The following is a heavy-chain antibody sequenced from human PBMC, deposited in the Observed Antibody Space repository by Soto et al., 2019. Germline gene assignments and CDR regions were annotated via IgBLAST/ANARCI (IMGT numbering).Heavy chain of an antibody. CDR1: GFTFSSYG. Sequence: QVQLVESGGGVVQPGRSLRLSCAASGFTFSSYGMHWVRQAPGKGLEWVAVIWYDGSNKYYADSVKGRFTISRDNSKNTLYLQMNSLRAEDTAVYYCARDWASRASLASPRRFDPWGQGTLVTVSS. J-gene: IGHJ5*02. D-gene: IGHD3-3*02. CDR2: IWYDGSNK. CDR3: ARDWASRASLASPRRFDP. V-gene: IGHV3-33*01.